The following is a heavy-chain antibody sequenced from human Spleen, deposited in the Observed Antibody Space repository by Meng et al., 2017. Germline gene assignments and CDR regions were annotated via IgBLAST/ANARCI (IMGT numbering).Heavy chain of an antibody. CDR1: GYTFTSYG. J-gene: IGHJ4*02. V-gene: IGHV1-18*01. Sequence: QVQLLQSGAEVKKPGASVKVSCKASGYTFTSYGFNWVRQAPGQGLEWMGWISGYSGNTKYAPKFQGRVSMTTDTSTSTAFMELRSLRSDDTAVYYCARSNQWLHLGLFDYWGQGTLVTVSS. CDR3: ARSNQWLHLGLFDY. D-gene: IGHD5-12*01. CDR2: ISGYSGNT.